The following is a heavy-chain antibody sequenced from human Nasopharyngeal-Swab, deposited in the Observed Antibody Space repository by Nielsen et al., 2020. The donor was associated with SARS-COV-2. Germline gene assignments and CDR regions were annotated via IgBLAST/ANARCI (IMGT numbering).Heavy chain of an antibody. CDR1: RFNFSIYS. CDR3: ARAAGVHFRHSDGMDV. Sequence: GESLKISCAASRFNFSIYSMNWVRQAPGKGLEWVSYISRSSSNIYYADSVKGRFTISRDNAKSSVFLEMNSLRAEDTAVYYCARAAGVHFRHSDGMDVWGQGTTVTAP. J-gene: IGHJ6*02. V-gene: IGHV3-48*04. CDR2: ISRSSSNI. D-gene: IGHD3-10*01.